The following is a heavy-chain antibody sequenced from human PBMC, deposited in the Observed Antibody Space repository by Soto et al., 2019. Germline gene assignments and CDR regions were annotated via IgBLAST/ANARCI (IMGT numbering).Heavy chain of an antibody. CDR2: IYYSGST. V-gene: IGHV4-59*08. CDR1: GGSISSYY. CDR3: ARRYSNYYYYYMDV. J-gene: IGHJ6*03. D-gene: IGHD4-4*01. Sequence: SETLSLTCTVSGGSISSYYWSWIRQPPGKGLEWIGYIYYSGSTNYNPSLKSRVTISVDTSKNQFSLKLSSVTAADTAVYYCARRYSNYYYYYMDVWGKGSTVTVSS.